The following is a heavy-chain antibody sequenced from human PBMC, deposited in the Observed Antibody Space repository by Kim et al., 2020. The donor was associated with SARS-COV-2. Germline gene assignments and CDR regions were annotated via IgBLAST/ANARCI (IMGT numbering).Heavy chain of an antibody. CDR3: AKYRGGITRDFNRYGMDV. J-gene: IGHJ6*02. CDR1: GFTFSSYV. V-gene: IGHV3-23*03. Sequence: GGSLRLSCAASGFTFSSYVMSWVRQAPGKGLEWVSLIYSGGSTTDYADSVKGRFTISRDNSKNTLYLQMNSLRAEDTAIYYCAKYRGGITRDFNRYGMDVWGLGTTVTVSS. D-gene: IGHD3-16*01. CDR2: IYSGGSTT.